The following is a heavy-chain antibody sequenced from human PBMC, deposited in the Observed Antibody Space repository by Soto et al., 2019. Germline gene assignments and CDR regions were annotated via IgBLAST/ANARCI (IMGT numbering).Heavy chain of an antibody. CDR3: ARASGWYVSDY. V-gene: IGHV1-3*01. CDR1: GYTFTSYA. Sequence: XSVKVSYKASGYTFTSYAMHWVRQAPGQRLEWMGWINAGNGNTKYSQKFQGRVTITRDTSASTAYMELSSLRSEDTAVYYCARASGWYVSDYWGQGTLVTVSS. CDR2: INAGNGNT. J-gene: IGHJ4*02. D-gene: IGHD6-19*01.